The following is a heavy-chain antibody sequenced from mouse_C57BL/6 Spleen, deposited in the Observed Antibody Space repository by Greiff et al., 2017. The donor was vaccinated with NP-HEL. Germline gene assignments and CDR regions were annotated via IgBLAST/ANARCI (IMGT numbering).Heavy chain of an antibody. J-gene: IGHJ3*01. V-gene: IGHV1-9*01. D-gene: IGHD1-1*01. CDR1: GYTFTGYW. CDR2: ILPGSGST. Sequence: QVQLQQSGAELMKPGASVKLSCKATGYTFTGYWIEWVKQRPGHGLEWIGEILPGSGSTNHNEKFKGKATFTADTSSNTAYMQLSSLTTEDSAIYYCARDYYGSRPAWFAYWGQGTLVTVSA. CDR3: ARDYYGSRPAWFAY.